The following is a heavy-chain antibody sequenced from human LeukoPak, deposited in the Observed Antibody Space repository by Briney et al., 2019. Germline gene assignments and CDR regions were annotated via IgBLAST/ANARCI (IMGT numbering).Heavy chain of an antibody. D-gene: IGHD3-9*01. Sequence: SETLSLTCSVSGGAIDNYYWSWIRQPPGKGLEWIGYIYYSGTTHYNPSFKSRVTMSVDTSKNEFSLKVNSVTAAETGMYYCARLPPYDLLTGGTFDIWGQGTMVTVAS. J-gene: IGHJ3*02. CDR2: IYYSGTT. CDR1: GGAIDNYY. CDR3: ARLPPYDLLTGGTFDI. V-gene: IGHV4-59*01.